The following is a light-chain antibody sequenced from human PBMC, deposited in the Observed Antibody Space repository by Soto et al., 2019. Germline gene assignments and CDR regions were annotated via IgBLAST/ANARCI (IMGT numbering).Light chain of an antibody. CDR1: QSVSSS. CDR2: DAS. V-gene: IGKV3-11*01. J-gene: IGKJ5*01. Sequence: EIVLTQSPATLSLSPGERATLSWRASQSVSSSLAWYQQKPGQAPRLLIYDASNRATGIPARFSGSGFGTDFTLTISSLEPEDFAVYYCQQSSNWPPITFGQGTRLEIK. CDR3: QQSSNWPPIT.